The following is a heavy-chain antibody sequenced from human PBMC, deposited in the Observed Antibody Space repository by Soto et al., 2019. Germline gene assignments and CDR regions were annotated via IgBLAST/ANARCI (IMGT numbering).Heavy chain of an antibody. Sequence: GVSLRLSFAVSGCTFSSNSMNWVRQAPGKGLEWVSSISSSSSYIYYADSVKGRFTISRDNAKNSLYLQMNSLRDEDTAVYYCARDGSGLYVSGILDYYYYYGMDVWGQGTTVTVSS. CDR2: ISSSSSYI. J-gene: IGHJ6*02. CDR1: GCTFSSNS. D-gene: IGHD3-10*01. V-gene: IGHV3-21*01. CDR3: ARDGSGLYVSGILDYYYYYGMDV.